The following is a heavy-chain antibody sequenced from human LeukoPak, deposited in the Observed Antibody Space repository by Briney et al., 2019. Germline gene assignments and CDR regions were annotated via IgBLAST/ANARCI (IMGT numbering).Heavy chain of an antibody. D-gene: IGHD6-13*01. CDR3: ARAGTPNWFDP. J-gene: IGHJ5*02. Sequence: SETLSLTCTVSGGSISSYYWSWIRQPPGKGLEWIGYIYYSGSTNYNPSLKSRVAISVDTSKNQFSLKLSSVTAADTAVYYCARAGTPNWFDPWGQGTLVTVSS. CDR2: IYYSGST. V-gene: IGHV4-59*01. CDR1: GGSISSYY.